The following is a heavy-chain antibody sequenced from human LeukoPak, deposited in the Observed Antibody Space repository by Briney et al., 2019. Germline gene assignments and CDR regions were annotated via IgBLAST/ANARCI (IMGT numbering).Heavy chain of an antibody. J-gene: IGHJ3*02. CDR3: ARTLLPATRGAFDI. CDR1: GGSISSGSYY. V-gene: IGHV4-61*02. D-gene: IGHD2-2*01. CDR2: INTSGRT. Sequence: KTSETLSLTCTVSGGSISSGSYYWSWIRQPAGKGLEWIGRINTSGRTNYNPSLESRVTISVGTSKNLFSLNLSSVTAADTAVYYCARTLLPATRGAFDIWGQGTMVTVSS.